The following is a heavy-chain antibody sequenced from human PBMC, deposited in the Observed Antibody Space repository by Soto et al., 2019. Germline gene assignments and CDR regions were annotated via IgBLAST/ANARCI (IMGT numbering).Heavy chain of an antibody. Sequence: GGSLRLSCAASGFTFSSYGMHWVRQAPGKGLEWVAVISYDGSNKYYADSVKGRFTISRGNSKNTLYLQMNSLRAEDTAVYYCAKIHITIFGVVSEYYYYGMDVWGQGTTVTV. CDR3: AKIHITIFGVVSEYYYYGMDV. CDR1: GFTFSSYG. CDR2: ISYDGSNK. D-gene: IGHD3-3*01. V-gene: IGHV3-30*18. J-gene: IGHJ6*02.